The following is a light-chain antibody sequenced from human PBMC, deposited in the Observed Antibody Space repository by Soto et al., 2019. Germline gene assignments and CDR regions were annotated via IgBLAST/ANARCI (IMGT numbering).Light chain of an antibody. CDR1: QSINSN. CDR2: RAS. J-gene: IGKJ4*01. Sequence: IVMTQSPATLSVSQGERATLSCRASQSINSNLAWYQQKPGQAPRLLMFRASIRATGFPARFSGSGSGTEFNITISSLQSEDSAIYYCQQYNNWPRATFGGGTKVDIK. V-gene: IGKV3-15*01. CDR3: QQYNNWPRAT.